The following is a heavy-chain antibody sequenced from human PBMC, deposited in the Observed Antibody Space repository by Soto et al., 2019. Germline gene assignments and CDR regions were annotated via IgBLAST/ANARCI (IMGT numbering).Heavy chain of an antibody. J-gene: IGHJ4*02. CDR2: INPSTGGT. V-gene: IGHV1-2*02. CDR3: ARDVLSAADDY. D-gene: IGHD6-13*01. Sequence: ASVKVSCKTSGYSFTGYYVHWVRQAPGQGLEWMGWINPSTGGTNYAQKFQGRVTMTRDTSISTAYMELSRVTSDDTAMYYCARDVLSAADDYWGQGTLVTVS. CDR1: GYSFTGYY.